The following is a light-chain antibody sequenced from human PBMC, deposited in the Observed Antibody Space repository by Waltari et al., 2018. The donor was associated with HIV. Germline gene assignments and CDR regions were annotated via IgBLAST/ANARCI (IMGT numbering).Light chain of an antibody. V-gene: IGLV2-14*03. CDR2: DVS. CDR3: SSYTSITLI. Sequence: QSALTQPTSVSGSPGQSITISCTGNGSDIVGSHYVSWYHHDPGKAPKLIIYDVSRRPSVVSNRFSGSKSGNTASLTISGLRAEDEADYYCSSYTSITLIFGGGTKLTVL. J-gene: IGLJ2*01. CDR1: GSDIVGSHY.